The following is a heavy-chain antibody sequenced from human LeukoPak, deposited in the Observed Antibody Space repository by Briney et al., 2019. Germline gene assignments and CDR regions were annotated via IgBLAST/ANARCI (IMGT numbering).Heavy chain of an antibody. J-gene: IGHJ4*02. D-gene: IGHD2-2*01. CDR2: ISYDGSNK. V-gene: IGHV3-30*04. CDR1: GFTFSSYA. CDR3: ARVQPLSYAEDY. Sequence: PGGSLRLSCAASGFTFSSYAMHWVSQAPGKGLEWVAVISYDGSNKYYADSVKGRFTISRDNSKNTLYLQMNSLRAEDTAVYYCARVQPLSYAEDYWGQGTLVTVSS.